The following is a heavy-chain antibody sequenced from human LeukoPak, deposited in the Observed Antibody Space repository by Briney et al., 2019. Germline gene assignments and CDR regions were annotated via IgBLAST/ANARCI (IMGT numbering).Heavy chain of an antibody. CDR2: ISGTGGST. V-gene: IGHV3-23*01. CDR1: GFTFSTYA. CDR3: ARRAGAYSHPYDY. D-gene: IGHD4/OR15-4a*01. J-gene: IGHJ4*02. Sequence: GGSLRLSCAASGFTFSTYAMTWVRQAPGKGLEWVSLISGTGGSTYYADSVKGRFTISRDNSKNTLYLQMNSLRAEDTAVYYCARRAGAYSHPYDYWGQGTLVTVSS.